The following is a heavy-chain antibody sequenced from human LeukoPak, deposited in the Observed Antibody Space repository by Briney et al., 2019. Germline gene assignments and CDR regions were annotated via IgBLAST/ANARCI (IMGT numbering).Heavy chain of an antibody. J-gene: IGHJ6*03. V-gene: IGHV4-59*01. CDR1: GGSISSYY. CDR2: IYYSGST. CDR3: ARVSGAAIPLDYYYYYMDV. Sequence: SETLSLTCTVSGGSISSYYWSWIRQPPGKGLEWIGYIYYSGSTNYNPSLKSRVTISVDTSKNQFSLKLSSVTAADTAVYYCARVSGAAIPLDYYYYYMDVWGKGTTVTVSS. D-gene: IGHD2-21*02.